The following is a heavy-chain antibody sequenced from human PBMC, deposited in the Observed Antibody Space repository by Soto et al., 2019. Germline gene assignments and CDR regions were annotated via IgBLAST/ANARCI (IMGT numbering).Heavy chain of an antibody. CDR1: GGSISSHY. CDR3: ARDGREASGMDV. V-gene: IGHV4-59*11. Sequence: ASETLSLTCTVSGGSISSHYCSWVRQAPGKGLEWIGHIYYRGSTSYNPSLRSRSTISVDTSNNQFSLKLNSVTTADTAVYYCARDGREASGMDVWGQGTKVTVSS. CDR2: IYYRGST. D-gene: IGHD1-26*01. J-gene: IGHJ6*02.